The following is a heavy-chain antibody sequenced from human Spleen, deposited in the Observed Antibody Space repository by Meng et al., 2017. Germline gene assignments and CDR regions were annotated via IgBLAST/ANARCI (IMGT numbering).Heavy chain of an antibody. D-gene: IGHD6-13*01. J-gene: IGHJ4*02. V-gene: IGHV1-18*01. Sequence: RLGQSEAEVKKPGASVKVSCKASGYTFTSYGISWVRQAPGQGLEWMGWISAYNGNTNYAQKLQGRVTMTTDTSTSTAYMELRSLRSDDTAVYYCVRDEDISAAGKLFGDYWGQGTLVTVSS. CDR1: GYTFTSYG. CDR2: ISAYNGNT. CDR3: VRDEDISAAGKLFGDY.